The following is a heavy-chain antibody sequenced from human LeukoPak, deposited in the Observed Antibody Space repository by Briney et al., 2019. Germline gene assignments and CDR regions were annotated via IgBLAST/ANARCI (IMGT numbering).Heavy chain of an antibody. D-gene: IGHD5-12*01. J-gene: IGHJ4*02. V-gene: IGHV4-61*02. CDR3: ARGGGATRIDY. CDR1: GDSIRSGTYY. CDR2: IYTSGST. Sequence: SETLPLTCSVSGDSIRSGTYYWSWLRQPAGKGLEWIGRIYTSGSTSYNPSLKSRVTISVDTSKNQFSLKLTSVTAADTAVYYCARGGGATRIDYWGQGTLVTVSS.